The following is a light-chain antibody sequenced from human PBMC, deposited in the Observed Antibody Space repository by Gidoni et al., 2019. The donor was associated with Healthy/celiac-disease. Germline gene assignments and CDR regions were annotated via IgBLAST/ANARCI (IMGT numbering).Light chain of an antibody. CDR3: SSYTSSSTRV. CDR2: DVS. Sequence: QSALTHPASVSGSPGQSITISCTGTSSDVGGYNYVSWYQQNPGKAPKLMIYDVSNRPSGVSNRFSGSKSGNTASLTISGLQAEDEADYYCSSYTSSSTRVFGTGTKVTVL. V-gene: IGLV2-14*01. CDR1: SSDVGGYNY. J-gene: IGLJ1*01.